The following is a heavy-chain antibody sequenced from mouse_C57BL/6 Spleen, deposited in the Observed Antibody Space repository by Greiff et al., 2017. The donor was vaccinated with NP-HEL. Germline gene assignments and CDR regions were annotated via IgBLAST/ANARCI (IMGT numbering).Heavy chain of an antibody. Sequence: EVQVVESGGDLVKPGGSLKLSCAASGFTFSSYGMSWVRQTPDTRLEWVATIRSCGSYTYYPDSVQGRFTISRDNAKNNLYLQMSSLKSEDTAMDYCAIDEFVTTLVAFPMDCWGTGTSVTVSS. J-gene: IGHJ4*01. D-gene: IGHD1-1*01. CDR3: AIDEFVTTLVAFPMDC. CDR2: IRSCGSYT. CDR1: GFTFSSYG. V-gene: IGHV5-6*01.